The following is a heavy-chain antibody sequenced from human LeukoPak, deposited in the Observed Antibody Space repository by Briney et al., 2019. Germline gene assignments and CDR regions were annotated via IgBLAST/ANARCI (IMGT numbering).Heavy chain of an antibody. V-gene: IGHV1-69*04. D-gene: IGHD3-10*01. CDR1: GGTFRSYT. CDR2: IIPILGIA. J-gene: IGHJ5*02. Sequence: SVKVSCKASGGTFRSYTISWVRQAPGQGLEWMGRIIPILGIANYAQKFQGRVTITADKSTSTAYMELSSLRSEDTAVYYCARDRSRGSYNWFDPWGQGTLVTVSS. CDR3: ARDRSRGSYNWFDP.